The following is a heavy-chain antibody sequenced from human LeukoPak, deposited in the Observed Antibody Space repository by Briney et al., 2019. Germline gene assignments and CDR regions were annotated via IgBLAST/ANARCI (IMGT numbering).Heavy chain of an antibody. CDR1: GFTFSSYE. Sequence: GGSLRLSCAASGFTFSSYEMNWVRQAPGKGLEWVSYISSSGSTIYYADSVKGRFTISRDNAKNSLYLQMNSLRAEDTAVYYCAREGGPREVDDAFDIWGQGTMVTVSS. D-gene: IGHD1-26*01. CDR3: AREGGPREVDDAFDI. V-gene: IGHV3-48*03. J-gene: IGHJ3*02. CDR2: ISSSGSTI.